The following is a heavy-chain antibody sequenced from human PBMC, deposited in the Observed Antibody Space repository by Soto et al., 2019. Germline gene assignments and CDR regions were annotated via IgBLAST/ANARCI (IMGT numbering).Heavy chain of an antibody. Sequence: PETLSLTSTVSAGSITTFYWSWIRQPLGKALEWIGYISYIGSTHYNPALKSRLTISIDTSKSQISLKLTSMTTADTAVYYCASSGIVGREVNTCFGPWGQGTLVTVSS. D-gene: IGHD3-22*01. V-gene: IGHV4-59*01. J-gene: IGHJ5*02. CDR3: ASSGIVGREVNTCFGP. CDR2: ISYIGST. CDR1: AGSITTFY.